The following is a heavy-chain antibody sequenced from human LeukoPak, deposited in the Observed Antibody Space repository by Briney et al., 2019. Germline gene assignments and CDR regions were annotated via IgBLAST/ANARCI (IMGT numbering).Heavy chain of an antibody. CDR2: ISSSSSTI. CDR1: GFTFSSYS. J-gene: IGHJ4*02. CDR3: AKSNGIVVVPAAIPYFDY. D-gene: IGHD2-2*02. Sequence: GGSLRLSCAASGFTFSSYSMNWVRQAPGKGLEWVSYISSSSSTIYYADSVKGRFTISRDNSKNTLYLQMNSLRAEDTAVYYCAKSNGIVVVPAAIPYFDYWGQGTLVTVSS. V-gene: IGHV3-48*01.